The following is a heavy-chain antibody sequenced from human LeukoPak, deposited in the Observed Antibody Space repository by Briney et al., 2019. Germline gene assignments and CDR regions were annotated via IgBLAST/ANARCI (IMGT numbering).Heavy chain of an antibody. CDR1: GYTFTSYD. V-gene: IGHV1-8*01. J-gene: IGHJ4*02. CDR2: MNPNSGNT. CDR3: ARAPAAGTDFFDY. D-gene: IGHD6-13*01. Sequence: ASVKVSCKASGYTFTSYDINWVRQGTGQGLEWMGWMNPNSGNTGYAQKFQGRVTMTRNTSISTAYMELSSLRSEDTAVYYCARAPAAGTDFFDYWGQGTLVTVSS.